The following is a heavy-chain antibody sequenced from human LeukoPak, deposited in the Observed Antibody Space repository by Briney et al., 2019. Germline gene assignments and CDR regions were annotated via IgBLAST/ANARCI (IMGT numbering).Heavy chain of an antibody. CDR2: IKQDGSEK. CDR3: ARDDNLSLDY. CDR1: GFTFSSYS. D-gene: IGHD1-14*01. V-gene: IGHV3-7*01. J-gene: IGHJ4*02. Sequence: GGSLRLSCAASGFTFSSYSMNWVRQAPGKGLEWVANIKQDGSEKYYVDSVKGRFTISRDNAKNSLYLQMNSLRAEDTAVYYCARDDNLSLDYWGQGTLVTVSS.